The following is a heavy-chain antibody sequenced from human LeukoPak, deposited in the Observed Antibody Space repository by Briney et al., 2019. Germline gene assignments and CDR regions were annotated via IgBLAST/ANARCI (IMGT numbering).Heavy chain of an antibody. CDR2: IYYSGST. V-gene: IGHV4-39*07. CDR3: ARDRPPYYYDSSGYPVNDAFDI. CDR1: DGSISSSTYY. Sequence: SETLSLTCTVSDGSISSSTYYWGWIRQPPGKGLEWIGTIYYSGSTYYNPSLRSRVTISVDTSKNQFSLKLRSLTAADTAVYYCARDRPPYYYDSSGYPVNDAFDIWGQGTMVTVSS. J-gene: IGHJ3*02. D-gene: IGHD3-22*01.